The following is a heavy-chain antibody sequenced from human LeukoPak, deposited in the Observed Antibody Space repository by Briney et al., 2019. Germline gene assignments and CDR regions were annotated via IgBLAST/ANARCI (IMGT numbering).Heavy chain of an antibody. CDR3: AKDRKVTGRGIDY. CDR1: GFTFSSYG. Sequence: PGGSLRLSCAASGFTFSSYGMHWVRQAPGKGLERVALIWYDGSNKYYAGSVKGRFTISRDNSKNTLYLQMNSLRAEDTAVYYCAKDRKVTGRGIDYWGQGTLVTVSS. V-gene: IGHV3-33*06. J-gene: IGHJ4*02. D-gene: IGHD1-14*01. CDR2: IWYDGSNK.